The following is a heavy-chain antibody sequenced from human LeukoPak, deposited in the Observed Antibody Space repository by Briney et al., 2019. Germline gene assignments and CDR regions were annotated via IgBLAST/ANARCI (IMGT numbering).Heavy chain of an antibody. V-gene: IGHV3-21*06. CDR1: GFNFSRYT. D-gene: IGHD2-8*01. CDR3: ATGGDDTNYDYYFMAV. Sequence: PGGSLRPSCAASGFNFSRYTLTWVRQAPGKGLEWVSSIHTSGTYMYYADSVQGRFTISRDNGKNSVYLQMDSLRAEDASVYYCATGGDDTNYDYYFMAVWSRGTTVTVSS. CDR2: IHTSGTYM. J-gene: IGHJ6*03.